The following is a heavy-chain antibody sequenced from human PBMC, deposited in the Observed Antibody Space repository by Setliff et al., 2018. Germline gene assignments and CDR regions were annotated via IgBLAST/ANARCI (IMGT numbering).Heavy chain of an antibody. CDR1: GGSISSGTYY. V-gene: IGHV4-61*02. J-gene: IGHJ3*02. CDR2: LHTSGSI. CDR3: ARGRMRGSCSGPSCTYDPFDI. D-gene: IGHD2-2*01. Sequence: PSETLSLTCTVSGGSISSGTYYWSWIRQPAGKGLEWIGRLHTSGSIDYNPSLKGRVTLSVDTTKNQFSLILRSVTAADTAVYYCARGRMRGSCSGPSCTYDPFDIWGQGTPVTVSS.